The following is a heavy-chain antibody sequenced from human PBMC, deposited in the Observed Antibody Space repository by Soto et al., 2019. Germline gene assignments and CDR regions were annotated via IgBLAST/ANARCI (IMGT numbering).Heavy chain of an antibody. CDR2: IYYSGST. Sequence: PSETLSVTCPVAGDYIISDYWISIRQPPGKGLEWIGYIYYSGSTDYDPSLKGRVTISVDTSKNQFSLKLSSETAADTAVYYCARRWGTYFDFWGQGTLVTVS. CDR3: ARRWGTYFDF. V-gene: IGHV4-59*01. CDR1: GDYIISDY. D-gene: IGHD7-27*01. J-gene: IGHJ4*02.